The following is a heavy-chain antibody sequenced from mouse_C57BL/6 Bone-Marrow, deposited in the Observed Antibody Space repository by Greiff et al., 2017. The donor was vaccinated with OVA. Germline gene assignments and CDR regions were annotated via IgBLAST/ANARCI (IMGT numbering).Heavy chain of an antibody. V-gene: IGHV6-3*01. Sequence: EVQGVESGGGLVQPGGSMKLSCVASGFTFSNYWMNWVRQSPEKGLEWVAQIRLKSDNYATHYAESVKGRFTISRDDSKSSVYLQMNNLRAEDTGIYYCTYDGYYGWYFDVWGTGTTVTVSS. CDR3: TYDGYYGWYFDV. CDR1: GFTFSNYW. D-gene: IGHD2-3*01. CDR2: IRLKSDNYAT. J-gene: IGHJ1*03.